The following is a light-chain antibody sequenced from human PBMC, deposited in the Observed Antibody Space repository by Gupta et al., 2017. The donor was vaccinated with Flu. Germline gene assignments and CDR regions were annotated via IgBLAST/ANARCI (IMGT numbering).Light chain of an antibody. J-gene: IGLJ2*01. CDR1: SSDVGGYNY. V-gene: IGLV2-14*01. Sequence: SALTQPASVSGSPCQSITISCTGTSSDVGGYNYVSWYQQHPGKAPKRRMYEVSNRPSGVSNRFSGSKSGNTASLTISGLEEEDEADYYCSSDTSSSTLVFGGGTKLTVL. CDR2: EVS. CDR3: SSDTSSSTLV.